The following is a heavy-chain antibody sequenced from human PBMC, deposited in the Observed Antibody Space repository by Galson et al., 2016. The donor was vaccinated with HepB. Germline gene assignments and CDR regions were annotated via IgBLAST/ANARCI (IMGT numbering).Heavy chain of an antibody. CDR1: GYTFTRDG. V-gene: IGHV7-4-1*02. CDR2: INTNAGNP. CDR3: ARGKRGDYDWYFDR. Sequence: SVKVSCKASGYTFTRDGMNWVRQAPGQGLEWMGWINTNAGNPTYAQGFTGRFVFSLDTSVSTALLQISSLTAEDTAVYYCARGKRGDYDWYFDRWGRGTLVTVSS. D-gene: IGHD4-17*01. J-gene: IGHJ2*01.